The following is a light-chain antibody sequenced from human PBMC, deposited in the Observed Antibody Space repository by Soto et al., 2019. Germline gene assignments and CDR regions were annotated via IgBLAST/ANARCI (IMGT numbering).Light chain of an antibody. Sequence: EIVLTQFPATLSLSPXERATVSCRASQSVSRYLAWYQQKPGQAPRLLIYDVSTRATDIPARFRGSGSGTDFTLSISSLEPEDFAVYYCQQRTDRPPWTFGQGTKVDIK. CDR2: DVS. CDR3: QQRTDRPPWT. J-gene: IGKJ1*01. CDR1: QSVSRY. V-gene: IGKV3-11*01.